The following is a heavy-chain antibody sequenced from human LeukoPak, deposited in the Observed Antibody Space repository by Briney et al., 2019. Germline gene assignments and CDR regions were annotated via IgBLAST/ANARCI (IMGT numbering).Heavy chain of an antibody. J-gene: IGHJ4*02. CDR3: ARGVEPLAANTLAY. CDR2: LYSDGNT. CDR1: GSTVITND. V-gene: IGHV3-53*01. Sequence: GGSLRLSCAASGSTVITNDMTWVRQAPGKELEWVSVLYSDGNTKYADSVQGRFTISRDNSKNTLYLEMNSLSPDDTAVYYCARGVEPLAANTLAYWGQGTLVTVSS. D-gene: IGHD1-14*01.